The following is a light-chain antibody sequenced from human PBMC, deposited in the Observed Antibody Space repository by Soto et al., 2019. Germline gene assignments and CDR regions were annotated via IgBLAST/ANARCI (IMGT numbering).Light chain of an antibody. CDR1: RSVSTN. V-gene: IGKV3-15*01. CDR2: GAY. CDR3: QQYNNRPSGT. Sequence: EIVMTQSPATLSVSPGERATLSCRASRSVSTNLAWYQHKPGQAPRLLIYGAYTRATVIPVRFSGSGSGTSFSLNTNGQQSEDFAVNYCQQYNNRPSGTFGQGTKVEIK. J-gene: IGKJ1*01.